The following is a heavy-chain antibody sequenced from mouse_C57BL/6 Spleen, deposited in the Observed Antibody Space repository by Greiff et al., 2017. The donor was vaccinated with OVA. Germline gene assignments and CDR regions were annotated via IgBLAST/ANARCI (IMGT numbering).Heavy chain of an antibody. V-gene: IGHV5-17*01. J-gene: IGHJ4*01. CDR1: GFTFSDYG. CDR3: AIYGYYYAMDY. Sequence: EVTLVESGGGLVKPGGSLKLSCAASGFTFSDYGMHWVRQAPEKGLEWVAYISSGSSTIYYADTVKGRFTISRDNAKNTLFLQMTSLRSEDTAMYYCAIYGYYYAMDYWGQGTSVTVSS. D-gene: IGHD2-2*01. CDR2: ISSGSSTI.